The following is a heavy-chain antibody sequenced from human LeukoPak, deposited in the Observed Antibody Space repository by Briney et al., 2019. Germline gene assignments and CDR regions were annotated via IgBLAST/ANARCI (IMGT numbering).Heavy chain of an antibody. V-gene: IGHV3-15*01. Sequence: PGGSLRLSCAASGFTVINYAMNWVRQAPGKGLEWVGRMKSYPDGGAIDYAALVKGRFSISRDDSKNTVYLEIKSLKTEDTAVYYCATGGYFFDYWGQGTLVTVSS. CDR1: GFTVINYA. CDR3: ATGGYFFDY. CDR2: MKSYPDGGAI. J-gene: IGHJ4*02.